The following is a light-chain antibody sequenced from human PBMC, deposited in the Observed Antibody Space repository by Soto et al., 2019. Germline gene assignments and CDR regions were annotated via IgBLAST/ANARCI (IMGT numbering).Light chain of an antibody. Sequence: EIVLTQSPGTLSLSPGERATLSCRASQSVSSSNLAWYQQKPGQAPRLLIYGASSRATGIPDRFSGSGSGTDFTLTISRLEPEDSEVYYCQQYGSTPLTFGGGTKVDIK. CDR2: GAS. J-gene: IGKJ4*01. CDR1: QSVSSSN. V-gene: IGKV3-20*01. CDR3: QQYGSTPLT.